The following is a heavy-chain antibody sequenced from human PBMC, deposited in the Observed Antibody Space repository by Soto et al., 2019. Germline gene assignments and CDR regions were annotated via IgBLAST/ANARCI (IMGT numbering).Heavy chain of an antibody. D-gene: IGHD2-8*01. Sequence: ASVKVSCTASGYTFTSYGISWVRQALGQGLEWMGWTSAYNGNTNYAQMLQGRVTMTTDTSTSTAYMELRSLRSDDTAVYYCARGDGVDYYYGMDVWCQGTTVTVSS. CDR3: ARGDGVDYYYGMDV. V-gene: IGHV1-18*01. CDR2: TSAYNGNT. CDR1: GYTFTSYG. J-gene: IGHJ6*02.